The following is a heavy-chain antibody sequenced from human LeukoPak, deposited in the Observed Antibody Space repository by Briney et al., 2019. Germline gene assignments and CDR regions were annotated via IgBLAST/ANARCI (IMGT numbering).Heavy chain of an antibody. CDR1: GGSISSSSYY. CDR2: IYYSGST. CDR3: ARRLPSGWYPNWFDP. Sequence: SETLSPTCTVPGGSISSSSYYWGWIRQPPGKGLEWIGSIYYSGSTYYNPSLKSRVTISVDTSKDQFSLKLSSVTAADTAVYYCARRLPSGWYPNWFDPWGQGTLVTVSS. J-gene: IGHJ5*02. D-gene: IGHD6-19*01. V-gene: IGHV4-39*01.